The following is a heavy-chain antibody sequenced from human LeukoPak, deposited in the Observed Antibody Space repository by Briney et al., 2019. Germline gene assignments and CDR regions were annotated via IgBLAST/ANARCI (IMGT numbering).Heavy chain of an antibody. CDR3: ARMRQLWLVVDYYYYYYMDV. D-gene: IGHD5-18*01. V-gene: IGHV7-4-1*02. J-gene: IGHJ6*03. Sequence: GASVEVSCKASGYTFTSYAMNWVRQAPGQGLEWMGWINTNTGNPTYAQGFTGRFVFSLDTSVSTAYLQISSLKAEDTAVYYCARMRQLWLVVDYYYYYYMDVWGKGTTVTVSS. CDR1: GYTFTSYA. CDR2: INTNTGNP.